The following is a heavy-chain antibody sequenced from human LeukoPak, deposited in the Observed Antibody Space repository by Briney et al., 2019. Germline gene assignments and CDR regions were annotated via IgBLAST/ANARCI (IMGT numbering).Heavy chain of an antibody. CDR1: RFPFSDYD. D-gene: IGHD5-24*01. CDR2: IRSKAYGGTA. CDR3: TRDSGGYNPRWLDS. V-gene: IGHV3-49*04. Sequence: GRSLRLSCTASRFPFSDYDMTWVRQAPGKGLEWVGFIRSKAYGGTAQYAASVKGRFTISRDDSKSIVYLQMNSLKTEDTAVYYCTRDSGGYNPRWLDSWGQGTQVTVSS. J-gene: IGHJ5*01.